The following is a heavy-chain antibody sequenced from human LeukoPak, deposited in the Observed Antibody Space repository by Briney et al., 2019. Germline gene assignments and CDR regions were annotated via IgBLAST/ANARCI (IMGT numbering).Heavy chain of an antibody. CDR1: GGSFCGYY. D-gene: IGHD2-15*01. V-gene: IGHV4-34*01. CDR3: ARSYSGDY. Sequence: SETLSLTSAGYGGSFCGYYWSWIRKAPGKGLDGIAEINHSRTTNYNPIPKSRVTISVDTSKNPFSLKLSSVTAADTAVYYCARSYSGDYWGQGTLVTVSS. CDR2: INHSRTT. J-gene: IGHJ4*02.